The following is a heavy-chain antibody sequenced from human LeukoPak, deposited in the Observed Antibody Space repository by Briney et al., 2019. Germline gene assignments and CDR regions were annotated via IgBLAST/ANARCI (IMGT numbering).Heavy chain of an antibody. D-gene: IGHD3-10*01. J-gene: IGHJ4*02. CDR3: ARSGGSGSYYND. CDR2: LNPNNGKT. CDR1: GYTFTNYD. V-gene: IGHV1-8*03. Sequence: ASVKVSCKASGYTFTNYDINWVRQATGQGLEWMGWLNPNNGKTGYAQKFQGRVTITRDTSISTAYMELSSLRSEDTAVYYCARSGGSGSYYNDWGQGTLVTVSS.